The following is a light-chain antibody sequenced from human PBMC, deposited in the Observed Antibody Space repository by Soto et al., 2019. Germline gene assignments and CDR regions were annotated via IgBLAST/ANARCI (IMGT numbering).Light chain of an antibody. Sequence: QSALTQPPSASGSPGQSVTISCTGTSSDVGGYKYVSWYQHHPGKAPKVVIYEVTKRPSGVPDRFSGSQSGNMASLTVSGLQAEDEADYYCSSYGGTNNVVFGGGTQLTVL. CDR1: SSDVGGYKY. CDR3: SSYGGTNNVV. J-gene: IGLJ2*01. V-gene: IGLV2-8*01. CDR2: EVT.